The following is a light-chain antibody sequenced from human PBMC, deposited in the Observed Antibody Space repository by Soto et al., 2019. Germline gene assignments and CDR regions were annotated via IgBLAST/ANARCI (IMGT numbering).Light chain of an antibody. V-gene: IGKV3-20*01. CDR2: GGS. CDR3: QQYGSSGT. CDR1: QSLTNSR. J-gene: IGKJ1*01. Sequence: EIVLTQSPGTLSLSPGERATLSCRASQSLTNSRLAWYQQKPGQAPKVLIYGGSNRATGIPDRFSGSGSGTDFTLTISRLEPEDFAVYYCQQYGSSGTFGQGTKVEIK.